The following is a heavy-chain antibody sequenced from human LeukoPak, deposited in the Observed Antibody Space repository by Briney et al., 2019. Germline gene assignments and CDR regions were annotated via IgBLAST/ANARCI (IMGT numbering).Heavy chain of an antibody. J-gene: IGHJ4*02. CDR1: GGTFSSYT. CDR2: IIPILGIA. Sequence: ASVKVSCKASGGTFSSYTISWVRQAPGQGLEWMGRIIPILGIANYAQKFQGRVTITADKSTSTAYMELSSLRSEDTAVYYCARAVIAAAGNDFDYWGQGTLVTVPS. D-gene: IGHD6-13*01. V-gene: IGHV1-69*02. CDR3: ARAVIAAAGNDFDY.